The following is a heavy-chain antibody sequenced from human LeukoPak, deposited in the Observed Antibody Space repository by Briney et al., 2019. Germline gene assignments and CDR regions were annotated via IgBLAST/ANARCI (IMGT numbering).Heavy chain of an antibody. CDR1: GFTFSSYG. V-gene: IGHV3-30*18. J-gene: IGHJ4*02. CDR2: ISYDGSNK. CDR3: AKDEVVVPVVD. D-gene: IGHD2-15*01. Sequence: GGSLRLSCAASGFTFSSYGMHWVRQAPGKGLEWVAVISYDGSNKYYADSVKGRFTISRDNSKNTLYLQMNSLRAEDTAVYYCAKDEVVVPVVDWSQGTLVTVSS.